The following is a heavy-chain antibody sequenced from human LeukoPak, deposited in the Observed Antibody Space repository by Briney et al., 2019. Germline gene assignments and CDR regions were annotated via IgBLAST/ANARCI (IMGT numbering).Heavy chain of an antibody. Sequence: PGRSLGLSCAVSGFTFSNYGVHWVRQAPGKGLEWVAVISYDGSNKDYPDTMKGRFTISRDISKNTVYLQMNSLRGDDTAVYYCARAFETTLVTPDVINHHYYYTLDVWGQGTTVTVSS. V-gene: IGHV3-30*03. D-gene: IGHD4-23*01. CDR3: ARAFETTLVTPDVINHHYYYTLDV. CDR2: ISYDGSNK. J-gene: IGHJ6*02. CDR1: GFTFSNYG.